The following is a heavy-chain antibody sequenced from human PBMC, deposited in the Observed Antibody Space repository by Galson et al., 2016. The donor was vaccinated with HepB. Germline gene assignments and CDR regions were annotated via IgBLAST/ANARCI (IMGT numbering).Heavy chain of an antibody. D-gene: IGHD2-2*01. CDR3: ARHEPSFCSSAICYPYYFDY. J-gene: IGHJ4*02. V-gene: IGHV4-39*01. Sequence: SETLSLTCSVSGGSIGSNNYYWGWIRQPPGKGLEWIGSIYYSGRTFYNPSLQSRVTIFVDTSKNQFSLSLNSVTAADTAVYYCARHEPSFCSSAICYPYYFDYWGQGTLVTVSS. CDR1: GGSIGSNNYY. CDR2: IYYSGRT.